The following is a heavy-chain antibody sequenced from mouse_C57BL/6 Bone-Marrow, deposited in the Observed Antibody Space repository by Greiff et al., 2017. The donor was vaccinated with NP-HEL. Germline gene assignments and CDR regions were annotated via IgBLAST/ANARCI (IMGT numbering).Heavy chain of an antibody. CDR2: IYPGSGST. CDR3: ARGRGSCPFAY. J-gene: IGHJ3*01. D-gene: IGHD1-1*01. V-gene: IGHV1-55*01. Sequence: QVQLQQPGAELVKPGASVTLSCKASGYTFTSYWITWVKQRPGQGLEWIGDIYPGSGSTNYNEKFKSKATLTVDTSSSTAYMQLSSLTSEDAAVYYCARGRGSCPFAYWVQGTLVTVSA. CDR1: GYTFTSYW.